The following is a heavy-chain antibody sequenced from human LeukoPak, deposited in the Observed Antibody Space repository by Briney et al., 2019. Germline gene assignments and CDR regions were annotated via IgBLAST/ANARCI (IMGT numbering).Heavy chain of an antibody. CDR2: ISYTGDT. V-gene: IGHV4-31*03. J-gene: IGHJ4*02. CDR1: GASINSVGYY. CDR3: ARGDY. Sequence: PSQTLSLTCTVSGASINSVGYYWSWIRQLPGKGLEWIGFISYTGDTYYNPSLKSRVVISRDTSKNQFSLSLSSVTAADTAIFYCARGDYWGQGFLVTVSS.